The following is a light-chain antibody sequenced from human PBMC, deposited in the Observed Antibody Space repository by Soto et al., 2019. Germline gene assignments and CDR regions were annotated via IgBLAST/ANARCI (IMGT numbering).Light chain of an antibody. CDR2: RAS. CDR1: QIISDW. J-gene: IGKJ4*01. V-gene: IGKV1-5*03. Sequence: DIQMTQSPSTLSASVGDRVTITCRASQIISDWLAWYQQKPGKAPKLLIYRASFLESGVPSRFSGSGSGTEFTLTISSLQPDDFATYYCQHFNSYPVTFGGGTKVEIK. CDR3: QHFNSYPVT.